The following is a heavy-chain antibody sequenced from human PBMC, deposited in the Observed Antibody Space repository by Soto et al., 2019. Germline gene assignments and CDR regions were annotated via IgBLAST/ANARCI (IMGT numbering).Heavy chain of an antibody. D-gene: IGHD1-26*01. V-gene: IGHV1-2*02. CDR2: INPNSGGT. Sequence: ASVKVSCKASGYTFTGYYMHWVRQAPGQGLEWMGWINPNSGGTNYAQKFQGRVTMTRDTSISTAYMELSRLRSDDTAVYYCAVLPSGSYYYFDYWGQGTLVTVSS. CDR3: AVLPSGSYYYFDY. CDR1: GYTFTGYY. J-gene: IGHJ4*02.